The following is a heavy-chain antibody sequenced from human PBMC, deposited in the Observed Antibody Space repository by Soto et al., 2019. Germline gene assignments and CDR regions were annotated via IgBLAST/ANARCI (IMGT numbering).Heavy chain of an antibody. D-gene: IGHD3-10*01. CDR1: GGSMSRGDYY. J-gene: IGHJ3*02. CDR3: ATDALYVYGDLTHVFDN. Sequence: QEQLLASGPGLVKPSQTLSLTCTVSGGSMSRGDYYWSWIRQPPGKGLEWIGFIYDTGSTYYSPSPNPPIALSVDTSNSQFASKLSSVTAAHTAVYFCATDALYVYGDLTHVFDNWGQGTMVTVSS. CDR2: IYDTGST. V-gene: IGHV4-30-4*01.